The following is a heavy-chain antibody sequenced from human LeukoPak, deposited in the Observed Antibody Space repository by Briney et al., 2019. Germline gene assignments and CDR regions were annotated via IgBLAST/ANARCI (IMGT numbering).Heavy chain of an antibody. CDR2: IWYDGSDK. Sequence: PGRSLRLSCEASGFSIINYDMHWVRQAPGKGLEWVAAIWYDGSDKYYADSVKGRFTISRDNSKSTLYLQMNSLRAEDTAVYYCARHLNEYSRSYWFDPWGQGTLVTVSS. CDR3: ARHLNEYSRSYWFDP. CDR1: GFSIINYD. D-gene: IGHD6-13*01. J-gene: IGHJ5*02. V-gene: IGHV3-33*01.